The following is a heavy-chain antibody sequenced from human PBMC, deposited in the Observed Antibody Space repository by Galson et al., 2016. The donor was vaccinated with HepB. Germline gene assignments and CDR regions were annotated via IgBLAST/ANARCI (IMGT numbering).Heavy chain of an antibody. CDR1: GFTFSDYH. D-gene: IGHD4-17*01. Sequence: SLRLSCAASGFTFSDYHMNWIRQAPGKGLEWISYISTSGNSMLYADSVRGRFSISRDNAKKSLYLRMTNLRAEDTAVYYCARDLPDDSVEYFDVFDLWGQGTMVTVSS. CDR3: ARDLPDDSVEYFDVFDL. V-gene: IGHV3-11*01. J-gene: IGHJ3*01. CDR2: ISTSGNSM.